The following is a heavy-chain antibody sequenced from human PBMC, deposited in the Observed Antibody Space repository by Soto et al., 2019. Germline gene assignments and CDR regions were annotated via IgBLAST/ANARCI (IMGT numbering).Heavy chain of an antibody. J-gene: IGHJ5*02. CDR2: LIPIFGAA. Sequence: QVQLVQSGAEVRKPGSSVNVSCKISGGTFTNYVISWLRQAPGQGLEWMGGLIPIFGAANLAQKFQGRVTITADESTSTVNMELSSPTSEDTAVYYCARGRSSPNFDPWGQGTLVTVSS. D-gene: IGHD6-6*01. CDR1: GGTFTNYV. CDR3: ARGRSSPNFDP. V-gene: IGHV1-69*01.